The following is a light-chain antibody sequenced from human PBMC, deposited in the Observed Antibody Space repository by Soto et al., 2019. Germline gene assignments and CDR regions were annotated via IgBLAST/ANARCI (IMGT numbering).Light chain of an antibody. Sequence: IQLTQSPSSLSASVGDRVTITCRASQGISSYLAWYQQKPGKAPKLLIYDASNLETGVPSRFSGSGSGTDFTFTISSLQPEDVATYYCQHFDNLPFTFGPGTKVDIK. CDR1: QGISSY. CDR3: QHFDNLPFT. V-gene: IGKV1-33*01. CDR2: DAS. J-gene: IGKJ3*01.